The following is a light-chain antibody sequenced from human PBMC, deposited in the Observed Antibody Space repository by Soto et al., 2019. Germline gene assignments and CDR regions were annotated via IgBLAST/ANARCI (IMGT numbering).Light chain of an antibody. CDR2: KAS. CDR3: QQYNSYSWP. V-gene: IGKV1-5*03. CDR1: QSISSW. J-gene: IGKJ1*01. Sequence: DIQMTQSPSTLSASVGDRVTITCRASQSISSWLAWYQQKPGKAPKLLIDKASSLESGVPSRFSPSRSGKDFTLPISTLHPVDFANYYCQQYNSYSWPFGQXTKV.